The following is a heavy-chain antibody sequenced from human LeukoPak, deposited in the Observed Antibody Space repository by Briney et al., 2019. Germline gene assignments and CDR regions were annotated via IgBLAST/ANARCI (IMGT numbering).Heavy chain of an antibody. Sequence: GESLKISCKGSGYSFTSYGISWVRQAPGQGLEWMGWISAYNGNTNYAQKLQGRVTMTTDTSTSTAYMELRSLRSDDTAVYYCARGGSYYSEGFDYWGQGTLVTVSS. J-gene: IGHJ4*02. CDR1: GYSFTSYG. D-gene: IGHD1-26*01. CDR2: ISAYNGNT. V-gene: IGHV1-18*01. CDR3: ARGGSYYSEGFDY.